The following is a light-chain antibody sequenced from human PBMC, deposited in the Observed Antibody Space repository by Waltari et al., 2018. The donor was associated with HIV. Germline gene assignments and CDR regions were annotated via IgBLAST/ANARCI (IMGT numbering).Light chain of an antibody. CDR1: QSISSY. V-gene: IGKV1-39*01. J-gene: IGKJ2*01. CDR3: QQGYSTPPT. Sequence: DIQMTQSPSSLSASVGDRVTITCRASQSISSYLNLYQQKPGKAPKFLIYAASSLQSGVPSRFSGSGSWTDFTLTISSLQPEDFATYYCQQGYSTPPTFGQGTKLEIK. CDR2: AAS.